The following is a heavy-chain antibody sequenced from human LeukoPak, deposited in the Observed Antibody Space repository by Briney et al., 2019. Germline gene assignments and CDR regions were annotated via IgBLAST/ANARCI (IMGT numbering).Heavy chain of an antibody. CDR2: ISYDGSNK. D-gene: IGHD5-12*01. Sequence: GRSLRLSCAASGFTFSSYGMHWVRQAPGKGLEWVAVISYDGSNKYYADSVKGRFTISRDDSKNTLYLQMNSLRAEDTAVYYCAKDGSGYDGALDYWGQGTLVTVSS. CDR3: AKDGSGYDGALDY. CDR1: GFTFSSYG. J-gene: IGHJ4*02. V-gene: IGHV3-30*18.